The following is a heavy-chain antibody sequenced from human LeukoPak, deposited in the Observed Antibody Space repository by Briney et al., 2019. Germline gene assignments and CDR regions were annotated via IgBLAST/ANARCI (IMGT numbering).Heavy chain of an antibody. CDR3: AKSPAGLGELLPFDP. CDR1: GFTFSSYA. V-gene: IGHV3-23*01. D-gene: IGHD3-10*01. J-gene: IGHJ5*02. CDR2: ISGSGGST. Sequence: GGSLRLSCAASGFTFSSYAMSWVRQAPGKGLEWVSAISGSGGSTYYADSVKGRFTISRDNSKNTLYLQMNSLRAEDTAVYYCAKSPAGLGELLPFDPWGQGTLVTVSS.